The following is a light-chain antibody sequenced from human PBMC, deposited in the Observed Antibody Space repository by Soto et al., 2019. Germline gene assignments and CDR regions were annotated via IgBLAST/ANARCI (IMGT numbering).Light chain of an antibody. V-gene: IGKV1-39*01. Sequence: DIQMTQSPSSLSASVGDIVTITCRASESIARHLNGYQQKPGKAPKLLIYAASSLQNGVPSRFRGCGSRTDFTLTISNLQPEDFATYYCQQTYSTLSITCGQGTRLEIK. CDR2: AAS. CDR3: QQTYSTLSIT. J-gene: IGKJ5*01. CDR1: ESIARH.